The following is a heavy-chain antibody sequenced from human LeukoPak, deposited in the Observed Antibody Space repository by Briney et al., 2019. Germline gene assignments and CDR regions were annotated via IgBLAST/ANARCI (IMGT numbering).Heavy chain of an antibody. CDR3: GREGNYDFWSDDAFDI. CDR2: IYYSGST. J-gene: IGHJ3*02. CDR1: GGSISSYY. Sequence: SETLSLTCTVSGGSISSYYLSWIRQAPGKGLEWIGYIYYSGSTNYNPSLKSRGTITLDNYNKQFLLKLRTVTTADTAVDYYGREGNYDFWSDDAFDIWGQGTMVTVSS. D-gene: IGHD3-3*01. V-gene: IGHV4-59*01.